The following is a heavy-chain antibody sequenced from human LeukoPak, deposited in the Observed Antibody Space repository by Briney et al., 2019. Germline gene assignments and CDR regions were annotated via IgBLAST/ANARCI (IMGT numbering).Heavy chain of an antibody. J-gene: IGHJ5*02. V-gene: IGHV5-51*01. D-gene: IGHD2-21*02. CDR2: IYPGDSDT. Sequence: GESLKISCKGSGYSFTSYWIGWVRQLPGKGLEWMGIIYPGDSDTRYSPSFQGQVTISADKSISTAYLQWSSLKASDTAMYYCASQGPCGGDCYYNWFDPWGQGTLVTVSS. CDR3: ASQGPCGGDCYYNWFDP. CDR1: GYSFTSYW.